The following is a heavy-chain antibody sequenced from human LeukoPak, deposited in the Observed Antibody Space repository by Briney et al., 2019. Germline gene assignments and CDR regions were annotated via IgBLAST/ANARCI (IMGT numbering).Heavy chain of an antibody. CDR1: GGTISHNSYY. D-gene: IGHD3-10*01. CDR2: IHYSGHT. CDR3: ATLYGSYYIFDY. J-gene: IGHJ4*02. V-gene: IGHV4-39*01. Sequence: SETLSLTCTVSGGTISHNSYYWAWIRQPPGKGLEWIGSIHYSGHTYYNPSLKSRVTISVDTSKNQFSLNLSSATATETAVYYCATLYGSYYIFDYWGQGTVVAVSS.